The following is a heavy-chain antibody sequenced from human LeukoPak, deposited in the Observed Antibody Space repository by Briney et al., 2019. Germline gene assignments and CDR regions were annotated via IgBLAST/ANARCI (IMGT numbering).Heavy chain of an antibody. J-gene: IGHJ4*02. V-gene: IGHV1-69*06. CDR2: IIPIFGTA. CDR1: GGTFSSYA. D-gene: IGHD3-9*01. Sequence: ASVKVSCKASGGTFSSYAISWVRQAPGQGLEWMGGIIPIFGTANYAQKFQGRVTITADKSTSTAYMELSSLRSEDTAVYYCATLGGDILTGYQSDYFDYWGQGTLVTVSS. CDR3: ATLGGDILTGYQSDYFDY.